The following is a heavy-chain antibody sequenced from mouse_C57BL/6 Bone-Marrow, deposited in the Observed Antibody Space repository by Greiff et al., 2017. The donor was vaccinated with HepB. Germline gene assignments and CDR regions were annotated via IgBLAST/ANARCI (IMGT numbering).Heavy chain of an antibody. CDR1: GFTFSDYY. CDR2: INYDGSST. V-gene: IGHV5-16*01. CDR3: ARERLYYGSSYDYAMDY. D-gene: IGHD1-1*01. Sequence: DVHLVESEGGLVQPGSSMKLSCTASGFTFSDYYMAWVRQVPEKGLEWVANINYDGSSTYYLDSLKSRFIISRDNAKNILYLQMSSLKSEDTATYYCARERLYYGSSYDYAMDYWGQGTSVTVSS. J-gene: IGHJ4*01.